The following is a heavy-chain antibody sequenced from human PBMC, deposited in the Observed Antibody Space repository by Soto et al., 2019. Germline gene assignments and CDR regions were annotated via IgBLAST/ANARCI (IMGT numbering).Heavy chain of an antibody. D-gene: IGHD3-22*01. CDR2: IYYSGST. CDR3: ARDSSGRYPLFDY. J-gene: IGHJ4*02. V-gene: IGHV4-31*03. Sequence: SETLSLTCTVSGGSISSGGYYLSWIRQHPGKGLEWIGYIYYSGSTYYNPSLKSRVTISVDTSKNQFSLKLSSVTAADTAVYYCARDSSGRYPLFDYWGQGTLVTVSS. CDR1: GGSISSGGYY.